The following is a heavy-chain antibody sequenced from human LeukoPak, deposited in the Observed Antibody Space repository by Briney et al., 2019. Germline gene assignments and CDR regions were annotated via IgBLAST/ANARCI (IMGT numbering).Heavy chain of an antibody. CDR2: ISSSGSTI. CDR1: GFTFSDYY. CDR3: ERDQPIGYNYGYPFDN. Sequence: PGGSLRLSCAASGFTFSDYYMSWIRQAPGKGLEWVSYISSSGSTIYYADSVKGRFTISRDNAKNSLYLQMNNLRVEDTAVYYCERDQPIGYNYGYPFDNWGQGTLVTVSS. V-gene: IGHV3-11*04. D-gene: IGHD5-18*01. J-gene: IGHJ4*02.